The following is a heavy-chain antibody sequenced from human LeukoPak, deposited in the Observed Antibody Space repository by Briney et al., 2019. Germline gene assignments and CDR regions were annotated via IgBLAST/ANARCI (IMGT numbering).Heavy chain of an antibody. CDR3: AKASRQGAVASPLDY. D-gene: IGHD6-19*01. Sequence: GGSLRLSCAASGFTLSVYGMHWVRQAPGKGLDWVAVIWHDGSNKYYADSVKGRFTISRDHSKDTLFLQMNSLRAEDTAVYYCAKASRQGAVASPLDYWGQGTLVTVSS. CDR2: IWHDGSNK. CDR1: GFTLSVYG. J-gene: IGHJ4*02. V-gene: IGHV3-33*06.